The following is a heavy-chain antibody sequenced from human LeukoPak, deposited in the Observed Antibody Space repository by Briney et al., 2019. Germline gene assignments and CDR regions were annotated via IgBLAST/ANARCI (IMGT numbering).Heavy chain of an antibody. D-gene: IGHD2-2*01. J-gene: IGHJ5*02. CDR1: GFTFSSSE. Sequence: GGSLRLSCAASGFTFSSSEMNWVRQAPGKGLEWVSYISSSSSTIYYADSVKGRFTISRDNAKNSLYLQMNSLRDEDTAVYYCARDPDRKDIVVVPAAYTFDPWGQGTLVTVSS. CDR3: ARDPDRKDIVVVPAAYTFDP. CDR2: ISSSSSTI. V-gene: IGHV3-48*02.